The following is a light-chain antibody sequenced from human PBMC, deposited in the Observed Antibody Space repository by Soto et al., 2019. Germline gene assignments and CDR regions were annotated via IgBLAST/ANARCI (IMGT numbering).Light chain of an antibody. V-gene: IGLV2-11*01. CDR3: CSYAGSYTHV. J-gene: IGLJ1*01. Sequence: QSVLTQPRSVSGSPGQSVTISCTGTSSDVGRYNYVSWYQQHPGKAPKLTIYDVTKRPSGVPDRFSGSKSGNTASLTISGLQAEDEADYYCCSYAGSYTHVFGTGTKLTVL. CDR2: DVT. CDR1: SSDVGRYNY.